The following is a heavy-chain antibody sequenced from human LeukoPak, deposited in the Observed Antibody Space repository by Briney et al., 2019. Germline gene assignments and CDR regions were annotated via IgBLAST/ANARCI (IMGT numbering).Heavy chain of an antibody. CDR2: IYTSGST. J-gene: IGHJ4*02. V-gene: IGHV4-61*02. CDR1: GGSISSGSFY. Sequence: SETLSLTCTVSGGSISSGSFYWSWIRQPAGTGLEWIGRIYTSGSTNYNPSLKSRVTISVDTSKNQFSLKLSSVTAADTAVYYCARVRVRVRGVIDWPGAATYDYWGQGTLVTVSS. CDR3: ARVRVRVRGVIDWPGAATYDY. D-gene: IGHD3-10*01.